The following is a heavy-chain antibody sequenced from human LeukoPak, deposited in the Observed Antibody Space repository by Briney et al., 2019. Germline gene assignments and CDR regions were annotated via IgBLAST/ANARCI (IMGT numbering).Heavy chain of an antibody. CDR1: GFTFSSYS. CDR2: ISSSSSYI. J-gene: IGHJ5*02. V-gene: IGHV3-21*01. Sequence: GGSLRLSCAASGFTFSSYSMNWVRQAPGKGLEWVSSISSSSSYIYYADSVEGRFTISRDNAKNSLYLQMNSLRAEDTAVYYCARDEYCTNGVCSPGFDPWGQGTLVTVSS. CDR3: ARDEYCTNGVCSPGFDP. D-gene: IGHD2-8*01.